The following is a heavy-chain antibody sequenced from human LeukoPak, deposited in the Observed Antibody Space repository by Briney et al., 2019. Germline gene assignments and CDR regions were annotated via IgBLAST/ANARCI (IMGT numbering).Heavy chain of an antibody. Sequence: SETLSLTCTVSGGSISSYYWSWIRQPPGKGLEWIGYIYYSGSTNYNPSLKSRVTISVDTSKNQFSLKLSSVTAADTAVYYCTRANGYGLIDYWGQGTLVTVSS. CDR3: TRANGYGLIDY. J-gene: IGHJ4*02. CDR2: IYYSGST. D-gene: IGHD3-10*01. CDR1: GGSISSYY. V-gene: IGHV4-59*01.